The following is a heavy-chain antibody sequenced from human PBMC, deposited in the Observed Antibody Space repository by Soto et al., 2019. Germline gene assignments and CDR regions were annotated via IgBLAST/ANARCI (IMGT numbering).Heavy chain of an antibody. CDR2: IIPIFGTA. Sequence: QVQLVQSGAEVKKPGSSVKVSCKASGGTFSSYAISWVRQAPGQGLEWMGGIIPIFGTANYAQKFQGRVTITADKSTSTAYMELSSLRSEDTAVYYCARDLYYYGSGSYYNEHYYYGMDVWGQGTTVTVSS. CDR1: GGTFSSYA. D-gene: IGHD3-10*01. V-gene: IGHV1-69*06. CDR3: ARDLYYYGSGSYYNEHYYYGMDV. J-gene: IGHJ6*02.